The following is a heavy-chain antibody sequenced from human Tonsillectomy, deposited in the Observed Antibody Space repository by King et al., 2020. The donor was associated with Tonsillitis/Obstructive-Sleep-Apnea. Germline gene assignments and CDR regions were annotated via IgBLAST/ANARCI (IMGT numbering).Heavy chain of an antibody. CDR3: ARLTPDHLNYYMDV. CDR1: GGSISRSRNY. J-gene: IGHJ6*03. V-gene: IGHV4-39*01. Sequence: QLQESGPGLVKPSETLSLTCTVSGGSISRSRNYWGWIRQPTGKGLEWIGNMYYRGSTHYNPSLKSRVTISVDTSKKQIYLNVNSVTAADTAVYYCARLTPDHLNYYMDVWGKGTTVTVSS. CDR2: MYYRGST. D-gene: IGHD3-3*02.